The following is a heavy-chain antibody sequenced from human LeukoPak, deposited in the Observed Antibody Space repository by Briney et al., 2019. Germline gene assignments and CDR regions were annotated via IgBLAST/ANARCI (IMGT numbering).Heavy chain of an antibody. CDR3: ARDRVGATARRKYNWFDP. Sequence: PSETLSLTCTVSGGSISSYYWSWIRQPPGKGLEWIGYIYYSGSTNYNPSLKSRVTISVDTSKNQFSLKLSSVTAADTAVYYCARDRVGATARRKYNWFDPWGQGTLVTVSS. V-gene: IGHV4-59*12. J-gene: IGHJ5*02. D-gene: IGHD1-26*01. CDR1: GGSISSYY. CDR2: IYYSGST.